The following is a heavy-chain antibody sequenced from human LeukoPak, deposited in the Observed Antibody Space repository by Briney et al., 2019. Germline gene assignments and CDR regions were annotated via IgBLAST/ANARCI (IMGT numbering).Heavy chain of an antibody. D-gene: IGHD1-20*01. J-gene: IGHJ5*02. CDR1: GGSISSYY. CDR2: IYISGST. V-gene: IGHV4-4*09. Sequence: PSETLSLTCTVSGGSISSYYWSWIRQPPGKGLEWIGYIYISGSTNYNPSLKSRVTISVDTSKNQFSLKLSSVTAADTAVYYCARYVTGTTSVSWFDPWGQGTLVTVSS. CDR3: ARYVTGTTSVSWFDP.